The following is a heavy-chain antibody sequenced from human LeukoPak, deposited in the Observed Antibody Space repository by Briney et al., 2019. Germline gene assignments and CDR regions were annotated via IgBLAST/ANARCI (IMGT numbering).Heavy chain of an antibody. Sequence: GSPRLSFSAFGFPLYNYSHGRVPQAPGEGLGWGSAISGSGGSTYYADSVKGRFTISRDNSKNTLYLQMNSLRAEDTAVYYCAKAPSGRLLATSVRYYFDYWGQGTLVTVSS. CDR3: AKAPSGRLLATSVRYYFDY. D-gene: IGHD5-12*01. CDR1: GFPLYNYS. CDR2: ISGSGGST. J-gene: IGHJ4*02. V-gene: IGHV3-23*01.